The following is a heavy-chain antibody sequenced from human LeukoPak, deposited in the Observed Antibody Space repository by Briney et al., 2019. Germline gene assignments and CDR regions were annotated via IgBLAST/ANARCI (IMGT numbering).Heavy chain of an antibody. J-gene: IGHJ3*02. V-gene: IGHV3-23*01. CDR1: GFIFSNYA. Sequence: HPGGSLRLSCAASGFIFSNYALMWLRQSPGKGLEWVSAIRGSGGGTFYADSAKGRFTISRDNSKNTLYLQMNGLRAEDTAVYYCARDPNGDYIGAFDMWGRGTLVTVSS. CDR3: ARDPNGDYIGAFDM. D-gene: IGHD4-17*01. CDR2: IRGSGGGT.